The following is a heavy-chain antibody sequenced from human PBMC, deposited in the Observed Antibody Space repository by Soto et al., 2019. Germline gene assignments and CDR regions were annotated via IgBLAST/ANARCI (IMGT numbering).Heavy chain of an antibody. J-gene: IGHJ4*02. Sequence: EVHLSESGGDLVQPGGSLRLSCAASGFSFGSYAINWVRQAPGKGLQWVSGISGSGDTTYYADFVKGRFTISRDNSKNTLFLEMNSLRDDDTAMYYCARSTLVVLVIHEFDYWGQRALVTVSS. D-gene: IGHD3-22*01. CDR2: ISGSGDTT. V-gene: IGHV3-23*01. CDR1: GFSFGSYA. CDR3: ARSTLVVLVIHEFDY.